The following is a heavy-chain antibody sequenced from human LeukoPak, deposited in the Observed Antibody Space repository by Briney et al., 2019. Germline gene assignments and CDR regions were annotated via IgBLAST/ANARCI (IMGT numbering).Heavy chain of an antibody. D-gene: IGHD2-15*01. CDR1: GFTVSSNY. CDR2: IYSGGST. V-gene: IGHV3-66*01. Sequence: GGSLRLSCAASGFTVSSNYMSWVRQAPGKGLEWVSVIYSGGSTYYADCVKGRFTISRDNSKNTLYLQMNSLRAEDTAVYYCARDLSGSFDYWGQGTLVTVSS. CDR3: ARDLSGSFDY. J-gene: IGHJ4*02.